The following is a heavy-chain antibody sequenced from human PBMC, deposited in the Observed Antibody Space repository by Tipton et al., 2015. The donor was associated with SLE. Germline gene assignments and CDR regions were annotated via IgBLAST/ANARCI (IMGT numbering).Heavy chain of an antibody. CDR1: GGSISSSSYY. D-gene: IGHD2-2*01. Sequence: TLSLTCTVSGGSISSSSYYWDWIRQPPGKGLEWIGSIYYSGSTYYNPSLKSRVTISVDTSKNQFSLKLSSVTAADTAVYYGARRPSPGAFDIWGQGTMVTVSS. V-gene: IGHV4-39*01. J-gene: IGHJ3*02. CDR2: IYYSGST. CDR3: ARRPSPGAFDI.